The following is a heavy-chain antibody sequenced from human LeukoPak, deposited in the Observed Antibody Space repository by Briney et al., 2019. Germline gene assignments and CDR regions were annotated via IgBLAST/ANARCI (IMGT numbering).Heavy chain of an antibody. J-gene: IGHJ4*02. CDR2: IYYSGST. V-gene: IGHV4-39*07. Sequence: PSETLSLTCTVSGGSISSSSYYWGWIRQPPGKGLGWIGSIYYSGSTYYNPSLKSRVTISVDTSKNQFSLKLSSVTAADTAVYYCARSDSSGYLVNYWGQGTLVTVSS. CDR3: ARSDSSGYLVNY. D-gene: IGHD3-22*01. CDR1: GGSISSSSYY.